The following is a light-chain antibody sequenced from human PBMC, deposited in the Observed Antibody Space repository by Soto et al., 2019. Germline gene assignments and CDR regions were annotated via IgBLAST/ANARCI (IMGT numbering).Light chain of an antibody. CDR3: CSYAGSYTYV. CDR2: DVI. Sequence: QSVLTQPRSVSGSPGQSVTLSCTGTSRDVGGYQYVSWYQQHPGKAPKLIIYDVIKRPSGVPDRFSGSKSGNTASLTISGLQAEDEADYYCCSYAGSYTYVFGTGTKVTVL. CDR1: SRDVGGYQY. J-gene: IGLJ1*01. V-gene: IGLV2-11*01.